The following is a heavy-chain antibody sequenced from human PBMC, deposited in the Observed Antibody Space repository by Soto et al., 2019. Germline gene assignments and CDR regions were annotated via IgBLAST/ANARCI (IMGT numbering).Heavy chain of an antibody. V-gene: IGHV1-18*04. CDR3: ARDEPWYIVATGARNYGMDV. J-gene: IGHJ6*02. Sequence: QVQLVQSGAEVKKPGASVKVSCKASGYTFTSYGISWVRQAPGQGLEWMGWISAYNGNTNYAQKLQGRVTMTTDTSTSTAYMELRSLRSDDTAVYYCARDEPWYIVATGARNYGMDVWGQGTTVTVSS. CDR1: GYTFTSYG. CDR2: ISAYNGNT. D-gene: IGHD5-12*01.